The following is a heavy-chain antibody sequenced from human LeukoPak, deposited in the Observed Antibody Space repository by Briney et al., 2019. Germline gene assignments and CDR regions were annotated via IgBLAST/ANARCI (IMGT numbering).Heavy chain of an antibody. CDR1: GGSFSGYY. Sequence: KASETLSLTCAVYGGSFSGYYWSWIRQPPGKGLEWIGEINHSGSTNYNPSLKSRVTISVDTSKNQFSLKLSSVTAADTAVYYCARVPVTIFGVVRSFDYWGQGTLVTVSS. J-gene: IGHJ4*02. CDR3: ARVPVTIFGVVRSFDY. CDR2: INHSGST. D-gene: IGHD3-3*01. V-gene: IGHV4-34*01.